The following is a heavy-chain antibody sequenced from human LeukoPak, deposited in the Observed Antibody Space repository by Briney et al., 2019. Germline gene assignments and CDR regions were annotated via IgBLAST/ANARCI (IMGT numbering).Heavy chain of an antibody. J-gene: IGHJ4*02. D-gene: IGHD3-22*01. CDR1: GFTFSSYA. CDR3: ARDFVDYYCDSSGYYTPDY. V-gene: IGHV3-30-3*01. CDR2: ISYDGSNK. Sequence: PGGSLRLSRAASGFTFSSYAMHWVRQAPGKGLEWVAVISYDGSNKYYADSVKGRFTISRDNSKNTLYLQMNSLRAEDTAVYYCARDFVDYYCDSSGYYTPDYWGQGTLVTVSS.